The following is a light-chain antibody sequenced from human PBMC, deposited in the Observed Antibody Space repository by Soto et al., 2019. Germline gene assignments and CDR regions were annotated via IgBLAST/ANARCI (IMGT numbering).Light chain of an antibody. CDR2: DAS. J-gene: IGKJ2*01. Sequence: DTQMTQSPSSLSASVGDRVTITCQASQDSRIDLDWYQQKPGKAPKLLIYDASKLETGVPSRFSGSGSGTDFIFTISSLQPEDFATYYCQQYDNFPYTFGQGTKLEIK. V-gene: IGKV1-33*01. CDR3: QQYDNFPYT. CDR1: QDSRID.